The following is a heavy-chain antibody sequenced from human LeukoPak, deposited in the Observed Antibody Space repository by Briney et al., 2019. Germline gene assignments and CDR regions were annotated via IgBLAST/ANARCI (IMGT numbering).Heavy chain of an antibody. V-gene: IGHV3-15*01. Sequence: GGSLRLSCAASGFPFTNAWMSWVRQAPGKGLEWVGRIKSNIDGGTTDYAAPVKGRFTISRDDSKNTLYLQMNSLKTEDTAVYYCTTDLGYSGNYWGQGTLVTVSS. D-gene: IGHD1-26*01. CDR2: IKSNIDGGTT. CDR1: GFPFTNAW. J-gene: IGHJ4*02. CDR3: TTDLGYSGNY.